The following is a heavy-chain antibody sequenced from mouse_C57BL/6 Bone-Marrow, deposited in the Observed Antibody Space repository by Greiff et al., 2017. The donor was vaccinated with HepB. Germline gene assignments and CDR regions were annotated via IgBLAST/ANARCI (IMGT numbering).Heavy chain of an antibody. CDR3: ARKGDYDYLFAY. D-gene: IGHD2-4*01. CDR2: IYPGDGDT. V-gene: IGHV1-80*01. CDR1: GYAFSSYW. Sequence: QVQLQQSGAELVKPGASVKISCKASGYAFSSYWMNWVKQRPGKGLEWIGQIYPGDGDTNYNGKFKGKATLTADKSSSTAYMQLSSLTSEDSAVYFCARKGDYDYLFAYWGQGTLVTVSA. J-gene: IGHJ3*01.